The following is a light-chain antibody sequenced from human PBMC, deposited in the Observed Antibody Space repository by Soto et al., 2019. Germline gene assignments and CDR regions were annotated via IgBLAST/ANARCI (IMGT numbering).Light chain of an antibody. CDR2: EVY. CDR3: TSFAGSDKLI. J-gene: IGLJ2*01. CDR1: ASDIGAYNF. Sequence: QSVLTQPPSASGSPGQSATISCTGAASDIGAYNFVSWYQQYPGKAPKLMIYEVYKRSSGVPDRFSGSKSGNTASLTVSGLQPEDEADYYCTSFAGSDKLIFGGGTKLTVL. V-gene: IGLV2-8*01.